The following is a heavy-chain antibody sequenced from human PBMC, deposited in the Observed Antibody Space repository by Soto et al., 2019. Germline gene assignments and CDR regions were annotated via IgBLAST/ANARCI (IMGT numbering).Heavy chain of an antibody. CDR1: GGTFSRHG. D-gene: IGHD2-21*02. V-gene: IGHV1-69*01. CDR3: ARPPAYCGGDCYSGRYYYYGMDV. J-gene: IGHJ6*02. Sequence: QVQLVQSGAEVRKPGSSVKVSCKASGGTFSRHGISWVRQAPGQGLEWMGGIIPIFGTANYAQKFQGRVTITADESTSTAYMELSSLRSEDTAVYYCARPPAYCGGDCYSGRYYYYGMDVWGQGTTVTVSS. CDR2: IIPIFGTA.